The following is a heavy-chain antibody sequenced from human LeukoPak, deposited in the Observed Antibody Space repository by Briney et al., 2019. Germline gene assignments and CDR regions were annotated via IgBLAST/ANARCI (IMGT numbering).Heavy chain of an antibody. CDR1: GFTFNRYG. J-gene: IGHJ4*02. D-gene: IGHD6-13*01. Sequence: PGGSLRLSCAASGFTFNRYGMHWIRQAPGKGLEWVGLIGSRADNHATLYGASMEGKFTISRDDSKNTAYLQMNSLKTEDTAVYYCTRHLDGIAAYDYWGQGSLVTVSS. V-gene: IGHV3-73*01. CDR2: IGSRADNHAT. CDR3: TRHLDGIAAYDY.